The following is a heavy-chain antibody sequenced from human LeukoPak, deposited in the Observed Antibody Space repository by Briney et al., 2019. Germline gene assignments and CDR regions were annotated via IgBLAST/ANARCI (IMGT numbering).Heavy chain of an antibody. CDR1: GYTFRQYS. D-gene: IGHD3-9*01. Sequence: ASVKVSCKASGYTFRQYSMSWVRQAPGKGLEWMGWLSPSHTTRVYAQQFQGRVTMAADTNTNTVSMELRSLTSDDTAVYYCARSRAGILTGYYSGKEMVYWGQGTLVTVSS. CDR3: ARSRAGILTGYYSGKEMVY. V-gene: IGHV1-18*01. CDR2: LSPSHTTR. J-gene: IGHJ4*02.